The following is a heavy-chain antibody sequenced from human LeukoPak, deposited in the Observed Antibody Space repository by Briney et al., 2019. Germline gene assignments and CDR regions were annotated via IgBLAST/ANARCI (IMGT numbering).Heavy chain of an antibody. CDR3: AKDPRITMVRGVTPFDY. Sequence: GGSLRLSCAASGFTFSSYAMSWVRQAPGKGLEWVSAISGSGGSTYYADSVKGRFTISRDNSKNTLYLQMNSLRAEDTAVYYCAKDPRITMVRGVTPFDYWGQGTLVTVSS. V-gene: IGHV3-23*01. CDR1: GFTFSSYA. D-gene: IGHD3-10*01. J-gene: IGHJ4*02. CDR2: ISGSGGST.